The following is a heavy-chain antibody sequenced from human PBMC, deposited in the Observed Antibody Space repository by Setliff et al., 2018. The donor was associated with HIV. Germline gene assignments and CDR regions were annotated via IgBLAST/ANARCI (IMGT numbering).Heavy chain of an antibody. CDR2: INPSGGST. V-gene: IGHV1-46*01. CDR1: GFIFSSYA. D-gene: IGHD6-13*01. J-gene: IGHJ6*02. Sequence: TGGSLRLSCAASGFIFSSYAMHWVRQAPGQGLEWMGIINPSGGSTSYAQKFQGRVTMTTDTSTSTAYMELRSLRSDDTAVYYCARGGFLGSSSWYSIGDYYYGMDVWGQGTTVTVSS. CDR3: ARGGFLGSSSWYSIGDYYYGMDV.